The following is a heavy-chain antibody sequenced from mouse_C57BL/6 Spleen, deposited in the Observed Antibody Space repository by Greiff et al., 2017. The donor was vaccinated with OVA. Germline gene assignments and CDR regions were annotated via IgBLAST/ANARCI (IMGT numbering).Heavy chain of an antibody. V-gene: IGHV1-84*01. Sequence: LQQSGPELVKPGASVKISCKASGYTFTDYYINWVKQRPGQGLEWIGWIYPGSGNTKYNEKFKGKATLTVDTSSSTAYMQLSILASEDAAVYFCAREEDYGPLDYWGQGTTLTVSS. CDR1: GYTFTDYY. J-gene: IGHJ2*01. D-gene: IGHD1-1*01. CDR3: AREEDYGPLDY. CDR2: IYPGSGNT.